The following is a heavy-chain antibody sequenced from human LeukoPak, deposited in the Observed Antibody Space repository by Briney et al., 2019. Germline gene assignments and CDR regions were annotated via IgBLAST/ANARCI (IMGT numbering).Heavy chain of an antibody. CDR3: ATYSSRGAYYFDY. Sequence: SETLSLTCTVSGGSIRSSYYYWGWIRQPPGKGLEWIGSIYDSGSTYYNPSLKSRVTISVDTSKNQFSLKLNSVTAADTAVYYCATYSSRGAYYFDYWGQGTLVTVSS. J-gene: IGHJ4*02. D-gene: IGHD6-19*01. CDR1: GGSIRSSYYY. V-gene: IGHV4-39*01. CDR2: IYDSGST.